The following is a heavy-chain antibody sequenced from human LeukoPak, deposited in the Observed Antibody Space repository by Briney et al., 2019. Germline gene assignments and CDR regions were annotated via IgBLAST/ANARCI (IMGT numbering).Heavy chain of an antibody. Sequence: SVKVSCKASGGTFSSYAISWVRQARGQRLEWIGWIVVGSGNTNYAQKFQERVTITRDMSTSTTYMELSSLRSEDTAVYYCGADLTMVRGVPRWFDPWGQGTLVTVSS. CDR3: GADLTMVRGVPRWFDP. J-gene: IGHJ5*02. V-gene: IGHV1-58*02. D-gene: IGHD3-10*01. CDR2: IVVGSGNT. CDR1: GGTFSSYA.